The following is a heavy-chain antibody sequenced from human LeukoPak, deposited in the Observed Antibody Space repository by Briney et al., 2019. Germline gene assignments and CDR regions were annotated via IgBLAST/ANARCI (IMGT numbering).Heavy chain of an antibody. J-gene: IGHJ3*02. CDR1: GFTFSDYY. CDR3: ARDRWIQLWSTDNTDAFDI. CDR2: VCSSGSYT. D-gene: IGHD5-18*01. Sequence: GGSLRLSCAASGFTFSDYYMSWIRQAPGKGLEWASYVCSSGSYTNYADSVKGRFTISRDNAKNSLYLQMKSLRAEDTAVYYCARDRWIQLWSTDNTDAFDIWGQRTMVTVSS. V-gene: IGHV3-11*06.